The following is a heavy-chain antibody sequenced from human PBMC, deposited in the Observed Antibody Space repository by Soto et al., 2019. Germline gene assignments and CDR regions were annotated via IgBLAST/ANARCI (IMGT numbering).Heavy chain of an antibody. CDR2: ISGSGFTI. V-gene: IGHV3-11*01. D-gene: IGHD3-22*01. CDR3: ARVVDSGYYPDY. CDR1: GFNFGDYY. J-gene: IGHJ4*02. Sequence: GGSLRLSCAASGFNFGDYYMTWIRQAPGKGLEWVSYISGSGFTIYYADSVKGRFTISRDNAKNSVLLQMNSLRAEDTAVYYCARVVDSGYYPDYWGQGTLVTVSS.